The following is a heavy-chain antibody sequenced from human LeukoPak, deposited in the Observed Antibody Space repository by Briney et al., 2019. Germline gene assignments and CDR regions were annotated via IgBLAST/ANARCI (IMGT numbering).Heavy chain of an antibody. D-gene: IGHD4-17*01. CDR2: IWYDGSNK. CDR1: GFTFSSYG. Sequence: SGGSLRLSCAASGFTFSSYGMHWVRQAPGKGLEWVAVIWYDGSNKYYADSVKGRFTISRDNSKNTLYLQMNSLRAEDTAVYYCARDSFGDYGDYNRHGMDVWGQGTTVTVSS. V-gene: IGHV3-33*01. CDR3: ARDSFGDYGDYNRHGMDV. J-gene: IGHJ6*02.